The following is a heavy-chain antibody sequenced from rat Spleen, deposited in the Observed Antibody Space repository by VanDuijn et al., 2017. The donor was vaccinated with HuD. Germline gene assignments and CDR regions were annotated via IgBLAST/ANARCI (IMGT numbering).Heavy chain of an antibody. Sequence: QVQLKESGPGLVQPSQTLSLTCTVSGFSLTNYHVSWVRQTPGKGLEWIAAISSGGSTYYNSALKSRLSISRDTSKSQVFLKMDNLQTEDTAMYFCVSGIVAFDYWGQGVMVTVSS. V-gene: IGHV2-6*01. CDR2: ISSGGST. CDR3: VSGIVAFDY. CDR1: GFSLTNYH. J-gene: IGHJ2*01. D-gene: IGHD1-8*01.